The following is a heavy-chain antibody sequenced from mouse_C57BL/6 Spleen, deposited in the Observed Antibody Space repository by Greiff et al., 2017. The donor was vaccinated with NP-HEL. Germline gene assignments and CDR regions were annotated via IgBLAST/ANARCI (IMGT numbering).Heavy chain of an antibody. CDR1: GYSFTGYF. J-gene: IGHJ4*01. CDR2: INPYNGDT. CDR3: ARGLWLRRNYYAMDY. D-gene: IGHD2-2*01. Sequence: VQLQQSGPELVKPGDSVKISCKASGYSFTGYFMNWVMQSHGKSLEWIGRINPYNGDTFYNQKFKGKATLTVDKSSSTAHMELRSLTSEDSAVYYCARGLWLRRNYYAMDYWGQGTSVTVSS. V-gene: IGHV1-20*01.